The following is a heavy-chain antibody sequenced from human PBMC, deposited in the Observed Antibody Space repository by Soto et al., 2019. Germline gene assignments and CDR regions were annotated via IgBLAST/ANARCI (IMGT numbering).Heavy chain of an antibody. V-gene: IGHV3-21*01. J-gene: IGHJ3*02. CDR2: ISSSSSYI. CDR1: GFTFSSYS. CDR3: ARESGPPGYYDSSGYTGGYAFDI. D-gene: IGHD3-22*01. Sequence: PGGSLRLSCAASGFTFSSYSMNWVRQAPGKGLEWVSSISSSSSYIYYADSVKGRFTISRDNAKNSLYLQMNSLRAEDTAVYYCARESGPPGYYDSSGYTGGYAFDIWGQGTMVTVSS.